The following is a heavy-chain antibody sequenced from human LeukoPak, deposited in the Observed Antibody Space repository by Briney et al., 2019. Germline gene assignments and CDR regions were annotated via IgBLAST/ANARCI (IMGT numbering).Heavy chain of an antibody. CDR1: DGSISTYY. D-gene: IGHD3-22*01. CDR2: IYYSGNT. V-gene: IGHV4-59*01. Sequence: SETLSLTCTVSDGSISTYYWNWIRQPPGKGLEWIGYIYYSGNTNYNPSLKSRLTISIDTSKNQFSLTLRSVTAADTAVYYCARETHYYYDTSGHYDGWGQGTLVTVSS. CDR3: ARETHYYYDTSGHYDG. J-gene: IGHJ4*02.